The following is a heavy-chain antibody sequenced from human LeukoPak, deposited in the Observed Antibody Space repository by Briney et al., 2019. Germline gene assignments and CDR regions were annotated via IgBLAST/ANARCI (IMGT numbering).Heavy chain of an antibody. V-gene: IGHV3-21*04. Sequence: GGSLRLSCAASGFTFSSYSMNWVRQAPGKGLEWVSSISSGSSYIYYADSVKGRFSISRDNAKNSLYLQMNNLKTEDTAVYYCSRDGPQGDQSGFDIWGQGTMVTVSS. J-gene: IGHJ3*02. CDR1: GFTFSSYS. CDR3: SRDGPQGDQSGFDI. D-gene: IGHD2-21*01. CDR2: ISSGSSYI.